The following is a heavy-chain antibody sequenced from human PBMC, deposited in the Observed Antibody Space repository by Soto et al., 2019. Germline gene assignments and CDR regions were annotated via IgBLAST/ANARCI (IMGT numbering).Heavy chain of an antibody. CDR3: TPLALKYSSGWYEFSD. Sequence: EVQLVESGGGLVKPGGSLRLSCAASGFTFSNVWMNWVRQAPGKGLEWVGRIKSKTDGGTTDYAAPVKGRFNISRDDSKNPLYLQMNSLKTEDPAVYYCTPLALKYSSGWYEFSDWGQGTLVTVSS. J-gene: IGHJ4*02. D-gene: IGHD6-19*01. CDR2: IKSKTDGGTT. CDR1: GFTFSNVW. V-gene: IGHV3-15*07.